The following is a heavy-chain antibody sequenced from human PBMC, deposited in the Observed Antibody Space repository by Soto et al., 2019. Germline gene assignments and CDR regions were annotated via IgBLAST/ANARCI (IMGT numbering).Heavy chain of an antibody. CDR1: GGSISSGDYY. Sequence: QVQLQESGPGLVKPSQTLSLTCTVSGGSISSGDYYWSWIRQPPGKGLEWIGYIYYSGSTYYNPSLKSRVIISVDTSKNQFSLRLSSVTAADTAVYYCARVAGTFYWYFDLWGRGTLVTVSS. V-gene: IGHV4-30-4*01. J-gene: IGHJ2*01. D-gene: IGHD3-10*01. CDR2: IYYSGST. CDR3: ARVAGTFYWYFDL.